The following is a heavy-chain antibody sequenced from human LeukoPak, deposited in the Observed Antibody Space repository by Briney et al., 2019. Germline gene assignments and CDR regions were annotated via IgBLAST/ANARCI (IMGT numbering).Heavy chain of an antibody. Sequence: GGSLRLSCAASGFTFSNAWLNWVRQAPGKGLEWVGRIKSKTDGGTTDYAAPVKGRFTISRDNSKNTLYLQMSSLSAEETAVYYCEKDGAGWGYSSGFDYWGQGTMVTVSS. CDR2: IKSKTDGGTT. CDR1: GFTFSNAW. J-gene: IGHJ4*02. V-gene: IGHV3-15*07. D-gene: IGHD6-19*01. CDR3: EKDGAGWGYSSGFDY.